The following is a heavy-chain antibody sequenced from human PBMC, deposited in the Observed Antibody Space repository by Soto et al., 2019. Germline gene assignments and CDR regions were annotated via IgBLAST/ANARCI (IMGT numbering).Heavy chain of an antibody. V-gene: IGHV4-39*01. Sequence: RSLTCTVSGGSIYRSGYYWGWIRQPPGRGLEWIGNIDYNGVTYSNPSLKSRVTISRDTSKNQFSLKLTSVTAADTALYYCGKVLVGATGHTDSDSWGPGTLVTVSS. CDR1: GGSIYRSGYY. J-gene: IGHJ4*02. D-gene: IGHD2-15*01. CDR3: GKVLVGATGHTDSDS. CDR2: IDYNGVT.